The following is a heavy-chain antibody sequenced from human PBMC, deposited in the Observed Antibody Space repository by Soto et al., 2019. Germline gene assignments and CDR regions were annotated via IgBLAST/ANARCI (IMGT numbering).Heavy chain of an antibody. CDR2: INPNSGGT. D-gene: IGHD2-15*01. CDR1: GYTITGYY. J-gene: IGHJ4*02. Sequence: ASVKVSCKASGYTITGYYMHWVRQAHGQGLEWMGWINPNSGGTNYAQKFQGWVTMTRDTSISTAYMELSRLRSDDTAVYYCARDSGYCSGGSCYEPHFDYWGQGTLVTVSS. CDR3: ARDSGYCSGGSCYEPHFDY. V-gene: IGHV1-2*04.